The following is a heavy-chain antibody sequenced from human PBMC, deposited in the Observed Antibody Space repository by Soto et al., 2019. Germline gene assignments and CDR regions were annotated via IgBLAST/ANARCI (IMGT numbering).Heavy chain of an antibody. CDR2: IYSGGRT. V-gene: IGHV3-53*02. D-gene: IGHD5-12*01. CDR1: GFTVSSNY. Sequence: EVQLVETGGGLIQPGGSLRLSCAASGFTVSSNYMSWVRQAPGKGLEWVSVIYSGGRTYYADSVKGRFTISRDNSKNTLYLQMNSLRAEDTAVYYCARGEGWLRWSTFFDYWGQGTLVTVSS. J-gene: IGHJ4*02. CDR3: ARGEGWLRWSTFFDY.